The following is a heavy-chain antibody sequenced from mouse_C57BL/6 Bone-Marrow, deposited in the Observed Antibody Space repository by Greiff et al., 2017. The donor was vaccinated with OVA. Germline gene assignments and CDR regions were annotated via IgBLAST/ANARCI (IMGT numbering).Heavy chain of an antibody. V-gene: IGHV2-2*01. Sequence: QVQLQQSGPGLVQPSQSLSITCTVSGFSLTSYGVHWVRQSPGKGLEWLGVIWSGGSTDYNAAFISRLSISKDNSKSKVFFKMNSLQADDTAIYYCARRGRGYDGAWFAYWGQGTLVTVSA. D-gene: IGHD2-2*01. CDR1: GFSLTSYG. CDR2: IWSGGST. J-gene: IGHJ3*01. CDR3: ARRGRGYDGAWFAY.